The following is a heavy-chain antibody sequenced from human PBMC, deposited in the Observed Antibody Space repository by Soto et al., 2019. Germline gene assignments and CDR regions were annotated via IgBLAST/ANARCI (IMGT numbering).Heavy chain of an antibody. Sequence: PSETLSLTCTVSGGSISSYYWSWIRQPPGKGLEWIGCIYYSGSTNYNPSLKGRVTISVDTSKNQFSLKLSSVTAADTAVYYCARVDPAHPYYYYYYYMDVWGKGTTVTVSS. V-gene: IGHV4-59*12. D-gene: IGHD2-2*01. CDR2: IYYSGST. J-gene: IGHJ6*03. CDR1: GGSISSYY. CDR3: ARVDPAHPYYYYYYYMDV.